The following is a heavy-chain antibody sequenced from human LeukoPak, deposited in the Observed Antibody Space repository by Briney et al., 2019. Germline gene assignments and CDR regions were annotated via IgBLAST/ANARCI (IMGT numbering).Heavy chain of an antibody. J-gene: IGHJ4*02. CDR3: ARPSPPGDGYNPPDH. D-gene: IGHD5-24*01. CDR2: ISHDGRTK. CDR1: GFNFDNFA. Sequence: GGSLRLSCVVSGFNFDNFAMHWVRQPLGKGLEWVAVISHDGRTKYYADSMKGQITISRDNSKNTLFLQMNNLRSEDTAVYFCARPSPPGDGYNPPDHWGQGTLVTVSS. V-gene: IGHV3-30*04.